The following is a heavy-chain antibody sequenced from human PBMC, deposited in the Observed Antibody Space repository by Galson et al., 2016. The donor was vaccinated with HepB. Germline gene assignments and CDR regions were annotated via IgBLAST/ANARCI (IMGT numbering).Heavy chain of an antibody. V-gene: IGHV3-23*01. CDR1: GFSFSTYA. CDR2: IRGSGGRI. CDR3: AKEMGSRLTMVLGVLDPFDI. Sequence: SMRLSCAGSGFSFSTYALSWVRQDPGKGLEWVSGIRGSGGRIEHEASVKGRFPISRDNSKNTLYLQMSSLRAEDTAVYYCAKEMGSRLTMVLGVLDPFDIWGQGTLVTVSS. J-gene: IGHJ3*02. D-gene: IGHD3-10*01.